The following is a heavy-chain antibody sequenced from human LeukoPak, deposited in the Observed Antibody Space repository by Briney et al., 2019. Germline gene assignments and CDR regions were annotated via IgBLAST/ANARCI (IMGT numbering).Heavy chain of an antibody. D-gene: IGHD3-22*01. V-gene: IGHV4-30-4*01. CDR3: AREGYYYDSSGYYIIPDAFGI. Sequence: PSETLSLTCTVSGGSISSGDYYWSWIRQPPGKGLEWIGYIYYSGSTYYNPSLKSRVTISVDTSKNQFSLKLSSVTAADTAVYYCAREGYYYDSSGYYIIPDAFGIWGQGTMVTVSS. CDR2: IYYSGST. CDR1: GGSISSGDYY. J-gene: IGHJ3*02.